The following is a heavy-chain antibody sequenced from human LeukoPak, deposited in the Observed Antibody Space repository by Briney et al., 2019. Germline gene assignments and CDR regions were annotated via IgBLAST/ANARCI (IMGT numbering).Heavy chain of an antibody. CDR2: IYYSRST. CDR1: GGSISSSSYY. V-gene: IGHV4-39*01. J-gene: IGHJ5*02. Sequence: SETLSLTCTVSGGSISSSSYYWGWIRQPPGKGLEWIGSIYYSRSTYYNPSLKSRVTISVDTSKNQFSLKLSSVTAADTAVYYCARHSIVALAAALSFDPWGQGTLVTVSS. D-gene: IGHD2-15*01. CDR3: ARHSIVALAAALSFDP.